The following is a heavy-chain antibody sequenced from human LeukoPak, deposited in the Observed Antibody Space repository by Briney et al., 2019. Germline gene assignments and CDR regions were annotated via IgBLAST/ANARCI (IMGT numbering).Heavy chain of an antibody. CDR3: AKDRGSWYYSDY. J-gene: IGHJ4*02. V-gene: IGHV3-30*18. CDR2: ISYDGNDK. Sequence: GGSLRLSCAASGFTFSSYGMHWVRQAPGKGLEWVAFISYDGNDKYYADSVEGRFSISRDNSQNTLYLQLNSLRGEDTAVYYCAKDRGSWYYSDYWGQGTLVTVSS. D-gene: IGHD6-13*01. CDR1: GFTFSSYG.